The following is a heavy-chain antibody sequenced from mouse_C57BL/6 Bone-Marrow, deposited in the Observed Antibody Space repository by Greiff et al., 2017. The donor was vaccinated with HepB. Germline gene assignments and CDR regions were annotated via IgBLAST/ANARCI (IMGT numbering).Heavy chain of an antibody. V-gene: IGHV2-5*01. Sequence: QVQLQQSGPGLVQPSQSLSITCTVSGFSLTSYGVHWVRQSPGKGLEWLGVIWRGGSTDYNAAFMSRLSITKDNSKSQVFFKMNSLQADDTAIYYCAKEEYGNYPLYAMDYWGQGTSVTVSS. CDR3: AKEEYGNYPLYAMDY. J-gene: IGHJ4*01. D-gene: IGHD2-1*01. CDR2: IWRGGST. CDR1: GFSLTSYG.